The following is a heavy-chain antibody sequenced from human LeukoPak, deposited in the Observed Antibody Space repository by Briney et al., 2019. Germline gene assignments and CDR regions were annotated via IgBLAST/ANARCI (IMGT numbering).Heavy chain of an antibody. J-gene: IGHJ4*02. Sequence: PSETLSLTCSVSGDSIYWSWVRQSPGKGLQWIGTVYYSGATNYNPSLASRVTMSLDMSKSQFSLKLSSVTAADTAIYYCAVVTSHPRYFDHWGQGTLITVSP. V-gene: IGHV4-59*01. CDR2: VYYSGAT. CDR3: AVVTSHPRYFDH. CDR1: GDSIY. D-gene: IGHD2-21*02.